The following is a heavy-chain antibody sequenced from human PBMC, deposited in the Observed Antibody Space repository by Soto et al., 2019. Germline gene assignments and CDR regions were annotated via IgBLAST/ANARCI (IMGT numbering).Heavy chain of an antibody. CDR1: GYSFTSYW. Sequence: GESLKISCKCSGYSFTSYWISWVRQMPGKGLEWMGRIDPSDSYTNYSPSFQGHVTISADKSISTAYLQWSSLKASDTAMYYCARHESSLYDYWGQGTLVTVSS. V-gene: IGHV5-10-1*01. J-gene: IGHJ4*02. CDR3: ARHESSLYDY. D-gene: IGHD2-2*02. CDR2: IDPSDSYT.